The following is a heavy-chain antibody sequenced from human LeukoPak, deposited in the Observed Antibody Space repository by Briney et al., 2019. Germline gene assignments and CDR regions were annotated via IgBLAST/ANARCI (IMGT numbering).Heavy chain of an antibody. J-gene: IGHJ2*01. CDR2: IKQDGSER. Sequence: GSLRLSCATSGFTFSSYWMSWVRQAPGKGLEWVANIKQDGSERNYVDSVKGRFTIFRDNAKNSLFLQMNSLRAEDTAVYYCARVYYSSSYDYWYFDLWGRGTLVTVSS. CDR3: ARVYYSSSYDYWYFDL. V-gene: IGHV3-7*03. CDR1: GFTFSSYW. D-gene: IGHD6-13*01.